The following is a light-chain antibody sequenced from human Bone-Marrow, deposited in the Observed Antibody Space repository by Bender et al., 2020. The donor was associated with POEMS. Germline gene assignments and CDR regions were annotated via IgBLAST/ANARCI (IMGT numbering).Light chain of an antibody. V-gene: IGLV3-25*03. Sequence: YELTQPPSVSVSPGQTARITCSGDALPRQYAYWYQQKPGQAPVMLIYKDSQRPSGIPERFSGSSSGTTVTLTISGVQAEDRADYYCQSSDSSGRMVVFGGGTKLTVL. CDR3: QSSDSSGRMVV. CDR2: KDS. CDR1: ALPRQY. J-gene: IGLJ3*02.